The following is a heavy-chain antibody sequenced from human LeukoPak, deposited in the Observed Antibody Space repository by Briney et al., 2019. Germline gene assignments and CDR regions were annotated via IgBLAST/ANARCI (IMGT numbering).Heavy chain of an antibody. D-gene: IGHD4-11*01. Sequence: PSETLSLTCTVSGGSISSSSYYWGSIRQPPGKGLEWIGSIYYSGSTYYNPSLKSRVTISVDTSKNQFSLKLSSVTAADTAVYYWTRHDYSNYANWFDPWGQGTLVTVSS. J-gene: IGHJ5*02. CDR3: TRHDYSNYANWFDP. CDR1: GGSISSSSYY. V-gene: IGHV4-39*01. CDR2: IYYSGST.